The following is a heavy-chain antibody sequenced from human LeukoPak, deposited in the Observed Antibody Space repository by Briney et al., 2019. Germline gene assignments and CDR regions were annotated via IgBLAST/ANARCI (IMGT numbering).Heavy chain of an antibody. CDR2: FDTEDGEP. Sequence: ASGTASCKVPGYSLTDLSLPWVRQSPGKGLEWMGGFDTEDGEPMYGQKFRGRLSMTEDTSKETGYRELSTLISEYTALYYCAISHGDYGLLDYWGQGTLVTVSS. J-gene: IGHJ4*02. V-gene: IGHV1-24*01. D-gene: IGHD4-17*01. CDR3: AISHGDYGLLDY. CDR1: GYSLTDLS.